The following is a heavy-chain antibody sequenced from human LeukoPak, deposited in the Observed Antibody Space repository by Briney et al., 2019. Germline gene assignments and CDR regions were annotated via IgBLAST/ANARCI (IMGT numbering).Heavy chain of an antibody. CDR3: AGVKDSGPDDY. D-gene: IGHD3-10*01. CDR1: GFTVSSNY. CDR2: IYSGGST. Sequence: GGSLRLSCAASGFTVSSNYMSWVRQAPGKGLEWVSVIYSGGSTYYPDSVKGRFTISRDNSKNTLYLQMNSLRAEDTAVYYCAGVKDSGPDDYWGQGTLVTVSS. J-gene: IGHJ4*02. V-gene: IGHV3-66*01.